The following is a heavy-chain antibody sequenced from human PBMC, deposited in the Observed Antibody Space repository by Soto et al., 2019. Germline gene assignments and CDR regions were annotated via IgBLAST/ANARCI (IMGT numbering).Heavy chain of an antibody. V-gene: IGHV1-69*01. CDR2: IIPIFGTA. CDR1: GGTFSSYA. Sequence: QVQLVQSGAEVKKPGSSVKVSCKASGGTFSSYAISWVRQAPGQGLEWMGGIIPIFGTANYAQKFQGRVTITADETTSTAYMELISLRSEDTAVYYCAKRLEVYSSGRNYWFDPGGQGTLVTVCS. D-gene: IGHD6-19*01. CDR3: AKRLEVYSSGRNYWFDP. J-gene: IGHJ5*02.